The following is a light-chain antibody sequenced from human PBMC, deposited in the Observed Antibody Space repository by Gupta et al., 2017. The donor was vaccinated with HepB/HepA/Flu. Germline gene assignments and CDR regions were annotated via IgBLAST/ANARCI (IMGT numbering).Light chain of an antibody. CDR2: NVS. J-gene: IGLJ2*01. V-gene: IGLV2-14*03. CDR3: SCFSTANTQVI. CDR1: SNDIGNYYS. Sequence: SALPQPASVSGSPGQSITVPCTGTSNDIGNYYSVSWYQQFPGKVPKLILYNVSHRPSGISSRFSGSKSGNTASLTISGLQAEDEADYYCSCFSTANTQVIFGGGTRLTIL.